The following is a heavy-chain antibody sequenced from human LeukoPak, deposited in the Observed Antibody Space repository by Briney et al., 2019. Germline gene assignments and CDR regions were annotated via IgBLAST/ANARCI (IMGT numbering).Heavy chain of an antibody. J-gene: IGHJ6*03. V-gene: IGHV4-4*07. D-gene: IGHD3-22*01. CDR1: GGSISSYY. Sequence: SETLSLTCTVSGGSISSYYWSWIRQPAGKGLEWIGRIYTSGSTNYNPSLKSRVTISVDTSKNQFSLKLSSVTAADTAVYYCARVASYYWCYRYYYYYYMDVWGKGTTVTVSS. CDR3: ARVASYYWCYRYYYYYYMDV. CDR2: IYTSGST.